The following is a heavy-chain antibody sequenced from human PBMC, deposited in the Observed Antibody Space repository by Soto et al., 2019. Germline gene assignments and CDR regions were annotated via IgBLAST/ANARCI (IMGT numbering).Heavy chain of an antibody. J-gene: IGHJ6*02. CDR1: GGTFSSYA. V-gene: IGHV1-69*06. CDR2: IIPIFGTA. D-gene: IGHD3-3*01. Sequence: QVQLVQSGAEVKKPGSSVKVSCKASGGTFSSYAISWVRQAPGQGLEWMGGIIPIFGTANYAQKFQGRVTITADKCTSTAYMELSSLRSEDTAVYYCARGSRFLEWLTPFSYYSYGMDVWGQGTTVTVSS. CDR3: ARGSRFLEWLTPFSYYSYGMDV.